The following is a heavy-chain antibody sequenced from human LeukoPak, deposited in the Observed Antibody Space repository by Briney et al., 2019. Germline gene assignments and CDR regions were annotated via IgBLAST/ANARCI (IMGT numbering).Heavy chain of an antibody. CDR3: AKARIAAAGTGAFDV. D-gene: IGHD6-13*01. V-gene: IGHV3-23*01. Sequence: PGGSLRLSCAASGFTVSSYGMTWVRLAPGKGLEWVSAFSATDGSARYAESVKGRFTISRDNSKNSLYLQMNSLRDEDTAVYYCAKARIAAAGTGAFDVWGQGTMVTVSS. J-gene: IGHJ3*01. CDR1: GFTVSSYG. CDR2: FSATDGSA.